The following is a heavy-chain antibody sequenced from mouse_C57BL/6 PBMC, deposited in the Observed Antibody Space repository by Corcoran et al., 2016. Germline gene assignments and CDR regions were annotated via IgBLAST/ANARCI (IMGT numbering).Heavy chain of an antibody. CDR3: ARREDGGYDTPFAY. J-gene: IGHJ3*01. V-gene: IGHV8-12*01. CDR1: GCSLSTYGMS. Sequence: QVTLKESGPGILQSAQTLSLTCSFSGCSLSTYGMSVSWILQPAGEGLEWLTHIYWDDDKRYNPSLKSRLTISKETSRNQVFLKITSVDTADTATYYCARREDGGYDTPFAYWGQGTLVTVSA. CDR2: IYWDDDK. D-gene: IGHD2-2*01.